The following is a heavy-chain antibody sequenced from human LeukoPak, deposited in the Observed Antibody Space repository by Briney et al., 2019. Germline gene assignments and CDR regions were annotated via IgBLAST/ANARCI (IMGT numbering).Heavy chain of an antibody. CDR1: GYIFTTYF. J-gene: IGHJ4*02. Sequence: ASVKVSCKASGYIFTTYFIHWVRQAPGQGLEWMGWISTYNGNTNYAQKLQGRVTMTTDTSTSRVYMDLRSLRSDDTAVYYCARDRAGSAWYTTFDYWGQGTLVTVSS. D-gene: IGHD6-19*01. CDR2: ISTYNGNT. V-gene: IGHV1-18*04. CDR3: ARDRAGSAWYTTFDY.